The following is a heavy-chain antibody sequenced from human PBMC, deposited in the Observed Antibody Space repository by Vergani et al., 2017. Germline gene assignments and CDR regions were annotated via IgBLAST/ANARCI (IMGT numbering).Heavy chain of an antibody. Sequence: QVQLVESGGGVVQPGRSLRLSCAASGFTFSSYAMHWVRQAPGKGLEWVAVISYDGSNKYYADSVKGRLTISRDNSKNTLYLQMNSLRAEDTAVYYCARAPSSLLYRAGYFQHWGQGTLVTVSS. D-gene: IGHD2-2*02. CDR2: ISYDGSNK. V-gene: IGHV3-30-3*01. J-gene: IGHJ1*01. CDR3: ARAPSSLLYRAGYFQH. CDR1: GFTFSSYA.